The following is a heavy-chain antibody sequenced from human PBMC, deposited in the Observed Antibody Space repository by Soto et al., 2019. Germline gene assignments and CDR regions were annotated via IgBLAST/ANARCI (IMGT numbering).Heavy chain of an antibody. CDR1: GFPFRNFV. Sequence: EVQLLESGGGWVQPGGSLRLSCGASGFPFRNFVMNWVRQVPGEGLEWISSITGSGKSAYYADSVKGRVTISRDNSKNTLYLQISSLGVDDTAVYHCAVHLGENYYTMDVWGQGTTVTVSS. CDR2: ITGSGKSA. J-gene: IGHJ6*02. V-gene: IGHV3-23*01. CDR3: AVHLGENYYTMDV. D-gene: IGHD3-10*01.